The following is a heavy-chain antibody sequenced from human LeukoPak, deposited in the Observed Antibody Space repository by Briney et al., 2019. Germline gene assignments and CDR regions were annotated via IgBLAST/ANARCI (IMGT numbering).Heavy chain of an antibody. CDR2: TYCRSKWYN. CDR1: GDSVSSNSAA. D-gene: IGHD3-10*01. Sequence: SQTLSLTCAISGDSVSSNSAAWNWIRQSPSRGLEWLGRTYCRSKWYNDYAVSVKSRITINPDTSKNQFSLQLNSVTPEDTAVYYCARDHVLLWFGEFLAFDIWGQGTMVTVSS. J-gene: IGHJ3*02. CDR3: ARDHVLLWFGEFLAFDI. V-gene: IGHV6-1*01.